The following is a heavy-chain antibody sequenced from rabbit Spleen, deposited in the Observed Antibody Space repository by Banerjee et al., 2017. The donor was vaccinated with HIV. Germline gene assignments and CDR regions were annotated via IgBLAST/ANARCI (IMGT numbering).Heavy chain of an antibody. CDR1: GFSFSSYS. J-gene: IGHJ6*01. CDR2: IYTGRGGT. CDR3: ARYYIFYGMDL. D-gene: IGHD4-1*01. V-gene: IGHV1S7*01. Sequence: QSLEESGGDLVKPGASLTLTCTASGFSFSSYSMSCVRQAPGKGLEWIGAIYTGRGGTDYANWVNGRFTISSDNAQYTVYLQMNSLTAADTAAYFCARYYIFYGMDLWGPGTLVT.